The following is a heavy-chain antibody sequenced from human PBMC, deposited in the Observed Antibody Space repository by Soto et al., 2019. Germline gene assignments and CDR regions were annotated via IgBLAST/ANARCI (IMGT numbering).Heavy chain of an antibody. CDR1: GFTFSNYW. CDR3: ATGGYSYGWGY. D-gene: IGHD5-18*01. V-gene: IGHV3-74*01. CDR2: VNPAGSAS. J-gene: IGHJ4*02. Sequence: EVQLVESGGGLVQPGGSLRLSCDGSGFTFSNYWMHWVRQVPGKGPVGVSRVNPAGSASSYADFVEGRFTVCRDNDKNTGELKMTSLSADDTAVYYGATGGYSYGWGYWGQGTLVTVSS.